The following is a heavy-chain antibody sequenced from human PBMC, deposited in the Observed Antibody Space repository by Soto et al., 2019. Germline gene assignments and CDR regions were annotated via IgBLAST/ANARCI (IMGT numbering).Heavy chain of an antibody. V-gene: IGHV6-1*01. Sequence: SQTLSLPCAISGDSVSSNSAAWNWIRQSPSRGLEWLGRTYYRSKWYNDYAVSVKSRITINPDTSKNQFSLQLNSVTPEDTAVYYCARVFPSIAARQKSPYYYYYMDVWGKGTTVTVSS. J-gene: IGHJ6*03. CDR2: TYYRSKWYN. CDR1: GDSVSSNSAA. D-gene: IGHD6-6*01. CDR3: ARVFPSIAARQKSPYYYYYMDV.